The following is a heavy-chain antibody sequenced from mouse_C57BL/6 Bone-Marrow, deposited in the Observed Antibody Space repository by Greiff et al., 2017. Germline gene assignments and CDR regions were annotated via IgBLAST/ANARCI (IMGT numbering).Heavy chain of an antibody. Sequence: QVQLQQPGAELVMPGASVKLSSKASGYTFTSYWMHWVKQRPGQGLEWIGEIDPSDSYTNYNQKFKGKSTLTVDKSSSTAYMQLSSLTSEDSAVYYCAREGVMVPYYFDYWGQGTTLTVSS. CDR2: IDPSDSYT. CDR1: GYTFTSYW. J-gene: IGHJ2*01. D-gene: IGHD2-2*01. CDR3: AREGVMVPYYFDY. V-gene: IGHV1-69*01.